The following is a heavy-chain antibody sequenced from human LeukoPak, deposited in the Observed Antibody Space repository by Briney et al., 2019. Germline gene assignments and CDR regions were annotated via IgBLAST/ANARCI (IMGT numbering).Heavy chain of an antibody. V-gene: IGHV1-69*05. D-gene: IGHD7-27*01. CDR2: IIPIFGTA. J-gene: IGHJ4*02. Sequence: SVKVSCKASGGTFSSYAISWVRQAPGQGLEWMGGIIPIFGTANYAQKFQGRVTITTDESTSTAYMELSSLRSEDTAVYYCARGRRKLGDYFDYWGQGNLVTVSS. CDR3: ARGRRKLGDYFDY. CDR1: GGTFSSYA.